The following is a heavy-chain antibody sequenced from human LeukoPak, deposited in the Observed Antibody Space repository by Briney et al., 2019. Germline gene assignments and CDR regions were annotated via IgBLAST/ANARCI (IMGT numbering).Heavy chain of an antibody. V-gene: IGHV1-18*01. CDR3: ARDREVLRYFDWLSTTDDY. CDR1: GYTFTSYG. J-gene: IGHJ4*02. Sequence: ASGKVSCKASGYTFTSYGISWVRQAPGQGLEWMGWISAYNGNTNYAQKLQGRVTMTTDTSTSTAYMELRSLRSDDTAVYYCARDREVLRYFDWLSTTDDYWGQGTLVTVSS. CDR2: ISAYNGNT. D-gene: IGHD3-9*01.